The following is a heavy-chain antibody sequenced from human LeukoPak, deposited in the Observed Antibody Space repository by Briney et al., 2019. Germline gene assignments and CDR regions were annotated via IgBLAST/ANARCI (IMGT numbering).Heavy chain of an antibody. CDR1: GFTFSSYA. V-gene: IGHV3-64D*09. CDR3: VVQDIVVVVASFIDY. Sequence: GGSLRLSCSASGFTFSSYAMHWVRQAPGRGLEYVSAISSNGGSTYYADSVKGRFTISRDNSKNTLYLQMSSLRAEDTAVYYCVVQDIVVVVASFIDYWGQGTLVTVSS. CDR2: ISSNGGST. J-gene: IGHJ4*02. D-gene: IGHD2-15*01.